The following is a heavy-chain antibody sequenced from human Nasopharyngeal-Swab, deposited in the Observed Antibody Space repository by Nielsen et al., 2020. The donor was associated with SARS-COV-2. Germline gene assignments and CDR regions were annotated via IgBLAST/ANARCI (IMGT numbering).Heavy chain of an antibody. CDR2: IIPILGIA. CDR1: GGTFSSYA. D-gene: IGHD3-16*02. V-gene: IGHV1-69*04. CDR3: ARDGIMITFGGVIKTNPNNYYYYGMDV. J-gene: IGHJ6*02. Sequence: SVKVSCKASGGTFSSYAISWVRQAPGQGLEWMGRIIPILGIANYAQKFQGRVTITADKSTSTAYMELSGLRSEDTAVYYCARDGIMITFGGVIKTNPNNYYYYGMDVWGQGTTVTVSS.